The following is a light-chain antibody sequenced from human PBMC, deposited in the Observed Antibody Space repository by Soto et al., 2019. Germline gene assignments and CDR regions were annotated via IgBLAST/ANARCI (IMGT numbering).Light chain of an antibody. CDR3: AAWDDSLSGQV. V-gene: IGLV1-47*01. CDR1: SSNIGSNY. Sequence: QPVLTQPPSASGTPGQRVTISCSGSSSNIGSNYVYWYQQLPGTAPKLLIYRNNQRPSGVPDRFSGSKSGTSASLAISGLRPEDEADYYCAAWDDSLSGQVFGTGTKVTVL. CDR2: RNN. J-gene: IGLJ1*01.